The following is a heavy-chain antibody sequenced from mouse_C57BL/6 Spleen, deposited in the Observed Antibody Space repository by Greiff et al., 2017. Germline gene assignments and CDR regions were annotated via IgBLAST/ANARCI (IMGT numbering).Heavy chain of an antibody. J-gene: IGHJ2*01. D-gene: IGHD1-1*01. Sequence: EVNVVESGGGLVKPGGSLKLSCAASGFTFSSYAMSWVRQTPEKRLEWVATISDGGRYTYYPDNVKGRFTISRDNANNNLYLQMSHLKSEGTAMDYFARSRITTVLLDYWGQGTPLTVSS. CDR3: ARSRITTVLLDY. CDR2: ISDGGRYT. CDR1: GFTFSSYA. V-gene: IGHV5-4*03.